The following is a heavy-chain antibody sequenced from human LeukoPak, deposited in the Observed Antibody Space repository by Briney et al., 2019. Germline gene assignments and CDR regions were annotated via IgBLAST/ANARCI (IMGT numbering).Heavy chain of an antibody. Sequence: SETLSLTCAVYGGSFSGYYWSWIRQPPGKGLEWIGEINHSGSTNYNPSLKSRVTISLDTSKNQFSLKLSSVTAADTAVYYCARVPQYSSSLREDWGQGTLVTVSS. D-gene: IGHD6-13*01. J-gene: IGHJ4*02. CDR2: INHSGST. CDR1: GGSFSGYY. CDR3: ARVPQYSSSLRED. V-gene: IGHV4-34*01.